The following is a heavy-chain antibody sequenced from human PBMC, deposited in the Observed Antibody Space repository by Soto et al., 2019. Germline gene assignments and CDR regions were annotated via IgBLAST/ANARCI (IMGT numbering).Heavy chain of an antibody. J-gene: IGHJ5*02. Sequence: EVQLVESGGGLVQPGGSLTLSCAASGFTVSNNYMSWVRQAPGKGLEWVSVVFSAGSTHYADSVKGRFTISRDSSKNTLHLHMNSLRAEDTAVYYCGRDPPGYTNYVPWGQGTLVTVSS. CDR2: VFSAGST. D-gene: IGHD4-4*01. CDR1: GFTVSNNY. CDR3: GRDPPGYTNYVP. V-gene: IGHV3-66*01.